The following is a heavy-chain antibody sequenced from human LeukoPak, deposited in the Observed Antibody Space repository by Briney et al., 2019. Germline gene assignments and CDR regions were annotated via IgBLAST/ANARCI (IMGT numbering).Heavy chain of an antibody. CDR3: TRGLCSGGTCYSGVY. Sequence: GGSLRLSCAASGFTFSDHYMDWVRQAPGKEPEWVGRSRNKANSYTTEYAASVKGRFTDSRDDSKNSLYLQMNSLKTEDTAVYYCTRGLCSGGTCYSGVYWGQGTLVTVSS. CDR1: GFTFSDHY. CDR2: SRNKANSYTT. J-gene: IGHJ4*02. V-gene: IGHV3-72*01. D-gene: IGHD2-15*01.